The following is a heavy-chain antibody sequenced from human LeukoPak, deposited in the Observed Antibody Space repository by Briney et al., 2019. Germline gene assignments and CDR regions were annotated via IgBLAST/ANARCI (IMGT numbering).Heavy chain of an antibody. CDR1: GGSIRGYY. J-gene: IGHJ6*03. CDR3: ARVFDSGSQAYFYYMDV. D-gene: IGHD3-10*01. Sequence: SETLSLTCNVSGGSIRGYYWSWIRQPPGKGLEWIGYIYSSGSTNYNPSLKSRVTMSVDTSKNQFSLKVSSVTAADTAVYYCARVFDSGSQAYFYYMDVWGKGTTVAVSS. V-gene: IGHV4-59*01. CDR2: IYSSGST.